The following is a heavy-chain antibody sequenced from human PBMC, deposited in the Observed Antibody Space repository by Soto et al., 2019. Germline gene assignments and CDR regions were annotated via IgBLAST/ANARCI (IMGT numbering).Heavy chain of an antibody. CDR1: GFTFSSYA. D-gene: IGHD6-19*01. J-gene: IGHJ4*02. Sequence: QVQLVESGGGVVQPGRSLRLSCAASGFTFSSYAMHWVRQAPGKGLEWVAVISYDGSNKYYADSVKGRFTISRDNSKNTWYRQMNSLRAEATAVYYCARDPVLAFVAAYYFDYWGQGTLVTVSS. V-gene: IGHV3-30-3*01. CDR2: ISYDGSNK. CDR3: ARDPVLAFVAAYYFDY.